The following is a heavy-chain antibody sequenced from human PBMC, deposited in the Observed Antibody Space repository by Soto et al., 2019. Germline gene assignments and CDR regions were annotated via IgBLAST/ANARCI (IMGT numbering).Heavy chain of an antibody. CDR1: DYNFTSYG. CDR3: ARDLYFSSGRYFDHDPFDI. J-gene: IGHJ3*02. Sequence: QVQLVQSGADVKKPGASVKVSCKASDYNFTSYGISWVRQAPGQGLEWMGWISPHNDRTKYARRFQDRVTMTTETPTSTVYMELGSLRSDDTAVYYCARDLYFSSGRYFDHDPFDIWGQGTVLTVSS. D-gene: IGHD6-19*01. V-gene: IGHV1-18*01. CDR2: ISPHNDRT.